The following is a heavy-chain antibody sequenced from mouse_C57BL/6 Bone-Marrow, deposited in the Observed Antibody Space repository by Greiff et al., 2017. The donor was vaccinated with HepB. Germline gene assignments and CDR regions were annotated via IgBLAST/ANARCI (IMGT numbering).Heavy chain of an antibody. J-gene: IGHJ2*01. D-gene: IGHD2-3*01. CDR1: GFSLSTSGMG. CDR2: IYWDDDK. Sequence: QVTLKECGPGILQSSQTLRLTCSFSGFSLSTSGMGVSWIRQPSGKGLEWLAHIYWDDDKRYNPSLKSRLTISKDTSRNQVFLKITSVDTADTATYYCARRDDGLGPRGFDYWGQGTTLTVSS. V-gene: IGHV8-12*01. CDR3: ARRDDGLGPRGFDY.